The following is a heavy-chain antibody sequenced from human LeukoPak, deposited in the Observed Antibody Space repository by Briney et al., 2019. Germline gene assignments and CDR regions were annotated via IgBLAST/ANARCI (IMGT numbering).Heavy chain of an antibody. D-gene: IGHD2-2*01. CDR3: ARGGTEVPAAMPFHY. CDR2: ISAYNGNT. Sequence: ASVKVSCKASGYTFTSYGITWVRQAPGQGLEWMGWISAYNGNTNYAQQLQGRVTMTTDTSTSTAYMELRSLRSDDTAVYYCARGGTEVPAAMPFHYWGQGTLVTVSS. V-gene: IGHV1-18*01. J-gene: IGHJ4*02. CDR1: GYTFTSYG.